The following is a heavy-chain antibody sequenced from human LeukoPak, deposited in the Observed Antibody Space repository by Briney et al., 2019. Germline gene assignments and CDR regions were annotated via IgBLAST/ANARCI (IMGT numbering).Heavy chain of an antibody. CDR2: IYHSGGT. J-gene: IGHJ4*02. Sequence: PSETLSLTCTVSGGSISSYYWSWIRQPPGKGLEWIGYIYHSGGTNHNPPLKSRVTISVDTSKNQFSLKLSSVTAADTAVYDCARHGAAAGYFDYWGQGTLVTVSA. D-gene: IGHD6-13*01. CDR3: ARHGAAAGYFDY. V-gene: IGHV4-59*08. CDR1: GGSISSYY.